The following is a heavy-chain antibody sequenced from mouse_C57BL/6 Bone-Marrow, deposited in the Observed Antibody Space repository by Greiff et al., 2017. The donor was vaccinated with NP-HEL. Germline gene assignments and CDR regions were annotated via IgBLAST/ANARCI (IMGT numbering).Heavy chain of an antibody. CDR3: AKNGIRYYGSSPYWYFDV. V-gene: IGHV2-5*01. Sequence: VQGVESGPGLVQPSQSLSITCTVSGFSLTSYGVHWVRQSPGKGLEWLGVIWRGGSTDYNAAFMSRLSITKDNSKSQVFFKMNSLQADDTAIYYCAKNGIRYYGSSPYWYFDVWGTGTTVTVSS. J-gene: IGHJ1*03. CDR2: IWRGGST. CDR1: GFSLTSYG. D-gene: IGHD1-1*01.